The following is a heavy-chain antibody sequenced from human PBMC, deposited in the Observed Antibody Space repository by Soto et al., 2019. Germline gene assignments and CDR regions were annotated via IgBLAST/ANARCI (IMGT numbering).Heavy chain of an antibody. CDR3: ASPKPGLEQLGGPLDY. V-gene: IGHV3-48*02. Sequence: GGSLRISCAASGFTFSSYGMSWVRQAPGKGLEWISYISPSSSSMYYADSVKGRFTISRDNAKNSLYLQMNSLRDEDTAVYYWASPKPGLEQLGGPLDYWGQGTLVTVSS. D-gene: IGHD7-27*01. CDR1: GFTFSSYG. J-gene: IGHJ4*02. CDR2: ISPSSSSM.